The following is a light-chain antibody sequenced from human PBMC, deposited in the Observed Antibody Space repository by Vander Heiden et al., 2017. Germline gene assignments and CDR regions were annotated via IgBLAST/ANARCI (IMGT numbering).Light chain of an antibody. CDR3: SSYTSSSTV. CDR2: DVS. V-gene: IGLV2-14*04. J-gene: IGLJ1*01. CDR1: SSDVGGYNY. Sequence: PGQSVTISCTGTSSDVGGYNYVSWYQQHPGKAPKLMIYDVSNRPSGVSNRFSGSKSGNTASLTISGLQAEDEADYYCSSYTSSSTVFGTGTKVTVL.